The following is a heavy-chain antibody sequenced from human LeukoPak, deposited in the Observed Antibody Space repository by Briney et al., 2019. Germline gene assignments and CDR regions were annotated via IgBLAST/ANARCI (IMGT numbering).Heavy chain of an antibody. V-gene: IGHV4-39*01. CDR3: ARGVPISPLKYYYGPGTYYMDV. D-gene: IGHD3-10*01. J-gene: IGHJ6*03. CDR2: IEYAGNT. CDR1: GDSIRSNFDY. Sequence: PSETLSLTCTVSGDSIRSNFDYWGWIRQPPGKGLEWIGSIEYAGNTYYNPSLKSRVTLSADPSKNQFSLKLTSVTAADTAVYYCARGVPISPLKYYYGPGTYYMDVWGNGTTVTVSS.